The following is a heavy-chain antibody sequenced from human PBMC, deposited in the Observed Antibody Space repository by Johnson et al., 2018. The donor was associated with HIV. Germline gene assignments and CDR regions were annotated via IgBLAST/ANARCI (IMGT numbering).Heavy chain of an antibody. CDR2: IYSGGST. Sequence: VQLVESGGGLVQPGRSLRLSCAASGFTVSSNYMSWVRQAPGKGLEWVSVIYSGGSTYYADSVKGRFPISRDNSKNTLYLQRNSLRAGDTAVYYFPSVPGPPVVFYATCCPVAFSLWVQGTMVTVCS. V-gene: IGHV3-66*02. CDR3: PSVPGPPVVFYATCCPVAFSL. J-gene: IGHJ3*01. D-gene: IGHD2/OR15-2a*01. CDR1: GFTVSSNY.